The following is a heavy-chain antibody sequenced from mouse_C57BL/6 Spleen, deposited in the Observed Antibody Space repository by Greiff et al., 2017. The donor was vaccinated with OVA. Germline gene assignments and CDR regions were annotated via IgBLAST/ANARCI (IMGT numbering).Heavy chain of an antibody. Sequence: EVQLVESGGGLVKPGGSLKLSCAASGFTFSDYGMHWVRQTPEKGLEWVAYISSGSSTIYYADTVKGRFTISRDNAKNTLFMQMTSLRSEDTAMYYGASDSYAFDYWGQGTTLTVSS. CDR3: ASDSYAFDY. J-gene: IGHJ2*01. V-gene: IGHV5-17*01. CDR1: GFTFSDYG. CDR2: ISSGSSTI. D-gene: IGHD1-1*01.